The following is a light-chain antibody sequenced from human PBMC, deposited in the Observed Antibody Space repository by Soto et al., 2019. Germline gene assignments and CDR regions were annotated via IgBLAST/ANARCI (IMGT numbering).Light chain of an antibody. CDR3: SSYTSSSTL. J-gene: IGLJ1*01. V-gene: IGLV2-14*01. CDR2: DVS. Sequence: QSALTQPASVSGSPGQSITISCTGTSSDVGGYNYVSWYQQHPGKAPKLMIYDVSNRPSGVSNRFSCSKSGNTASLTISGLQAEDEADYYCSSYTSSSTLFGTGTKVTVL. CDR1: SSDVGGYNY.